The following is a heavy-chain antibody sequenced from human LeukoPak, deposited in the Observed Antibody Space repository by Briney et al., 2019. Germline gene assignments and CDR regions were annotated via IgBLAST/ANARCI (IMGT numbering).Heavy chain of an antibody. V-gene: IGHV4-34*01. Sequence: SETLSLTCAVYGGSFSGYYWSWIRQPPGKGLEWIGEINHSGSTNYNPSPKSRVTISVDTSKNQFSLKLSSVTAADTAVYYCARGVFEGYTDWYFDLWGRGTLVTVSS. D-gene: IGHD5-18*01. CDR3: ARGVFEGYTDWYFDL. CDR2: INHSGST. J-gene: IGHJ2*01. CDR1: GGSFSGYY.